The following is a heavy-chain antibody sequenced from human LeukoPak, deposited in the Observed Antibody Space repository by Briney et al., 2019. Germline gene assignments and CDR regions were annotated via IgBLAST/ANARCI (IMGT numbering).Heavy chain of an antibody. J-gene: IGHJ4*02. Sequence: ASVKVSCKASGYTFTSYDINWVRQATGQGLEWMGWMNPNSGNTGYAQKFQGRVTMTTDTSTNTAYMELRSLRSDDTAVYYCVRRNYYDSSGYGTSFDYWGQGTLVTVSS. V-gene: IGHV1-8*01. CDR3: VRRNYYDSSGYGTSFDY. CDR1: GYTFTSYD. D-gene: IGHD3-22*01. CDR2: MNPNSGNT.